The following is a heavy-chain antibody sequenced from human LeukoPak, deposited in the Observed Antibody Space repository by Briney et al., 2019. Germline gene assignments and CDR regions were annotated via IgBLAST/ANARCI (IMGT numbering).Heavy chain of an antibody. J-gene: IGHJ5*02. CDR2: IWYDGSNK. CDR3: ARATTVTLYGNWFDP. Sequence: GGSLRLSCAASGFTFSSYGMHWVRLAPGKGLEWVAVIWYDGSNKYYADSVKGRFTISRDNSKNTLYLQMNSLRSDDTAVYYCARATTVTLYGNWFDPWGQGTLVTVSS. V-gene: IGHV3-33*01. CDR1: GFTFSSYG. D-gene: IGHD4-17*01.